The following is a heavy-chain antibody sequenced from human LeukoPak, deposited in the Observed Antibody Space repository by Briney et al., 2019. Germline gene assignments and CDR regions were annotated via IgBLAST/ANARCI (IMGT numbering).Heavy chain of an antibody. J-gene: IGHJ4*02. CDR3: ARDASEWFPDY. CDR2: IKQDGSEK. Sequence: WGSLRLSCAASGFTFSSYWMSGVRQAPGKGLEWVANIKQDGSEKYYVDSVKGRFTISRDNAKNSLYLQMNSLRAEDTAVYYCARDASEWFPDYWGQGTLVTVSS. CDR1: GFTFSSYW. D-gene: IGHD3-3*01. V-gene: IGHV3-7*01.